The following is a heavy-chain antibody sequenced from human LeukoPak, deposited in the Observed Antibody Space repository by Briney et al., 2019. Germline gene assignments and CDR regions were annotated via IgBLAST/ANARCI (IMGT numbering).Heavy chain of an antibody. D-gene: IGHD2-2*01. CDR1: GYTFTSYG. CDR2: FSAYNGNT. CDR3: ARGGDCSSTSCYVDY. Sequence: ASVKVSCKASGYTFTSYGISWVRQAPGQGLEWMGWFSAYNGNTNYAQKLQGRVTMTTDTSTSTAYMELRSLRSDDTAVYYCARGGDCSSTSCYVDYWGQGTLVTVSS. J-gene: IGHJ4*02. V-gene: IGHV1-18*01.